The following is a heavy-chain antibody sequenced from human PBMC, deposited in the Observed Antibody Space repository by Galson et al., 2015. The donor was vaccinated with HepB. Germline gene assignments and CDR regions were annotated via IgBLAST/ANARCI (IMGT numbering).Heavy chain of an antibody. CDR3: ARDLGYSGDI. Sequence: SLRLSCAASGFTFSSDWMHWVRQAPGKGLVWVSRINPDGSSTTYVDSVKGRFTISRDNAKNTLYLQMNSLRAEDTAVYYCARDLGYSGDIWGQGTMVTVSS. CDR2: INPDGSST. V-gene: IGHV3-74*01. D-gene: IGHD5-12*01. CDR1: GFTFSSDW. J-gene: IGHJ3*02.